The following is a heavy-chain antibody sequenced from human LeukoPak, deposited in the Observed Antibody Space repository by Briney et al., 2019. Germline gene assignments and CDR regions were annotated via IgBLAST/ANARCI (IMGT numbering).Heavy chain of an antibody. Sequence: GGSLRLTCAASGFTFTDYGMHWIRQAPGEGLEWVAYIRYDGSDATNNEYYSDSVRGRFTVSRDNSKNTLYLQMNSLRAEDTAVYYCAMGSRGAFDIWGQGTMVTVSS. CDR1: GFTFTDYG. CDR3: AMGSRGAFDI. V-gene: IGHV3-30*02. D-gene: IGHD1-26*01. CDR2: IRYDGSDATNNE. J-gene: IGHJ3*02.